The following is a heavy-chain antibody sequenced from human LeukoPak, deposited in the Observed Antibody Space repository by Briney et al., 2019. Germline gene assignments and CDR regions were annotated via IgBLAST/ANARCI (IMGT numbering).Heavy chain of an antibody. J-gene: IGHJ6*03. D-gene: IGHD1-26*01. CDR2: IRYDGSNK. CDR3: AKPGSSTHYYCMDV. CDR1: GFTFSSYG. Sequence: GGSLRLSCAASGFTFSSYGMHWVRQAPGKGLEWVAFIRYDGSNKYYADSVKGRFTISRDNSKNTLYLQMNSLRAEDTAVYYCAKPGSSTHYYCMDVWGKGTTVTVSS. V-gene: IGHV3-30*02.